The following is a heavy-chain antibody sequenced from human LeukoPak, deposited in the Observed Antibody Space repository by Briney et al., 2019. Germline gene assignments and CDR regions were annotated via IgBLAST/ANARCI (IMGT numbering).Heavy chain of an antibody. CDR2: INPNSGGT. CDR1: GYTFTGYY. CDR3: AREGCSGGSCYFWFDP. J-gene: IGHJ5*02. D-gene: IGHD2-15*01. V-gene: IGHV1-2*02. Sequence: GASVKVSFKASGYTFTGYYMHWVRQAPGQGLEWMGWINPNSGGTNYAQKFQGGVTMTRDTSISTAYMELSRLRSDDTAVYYCAREGCSGGSCYFWFDPWGQGTLVTVSS.